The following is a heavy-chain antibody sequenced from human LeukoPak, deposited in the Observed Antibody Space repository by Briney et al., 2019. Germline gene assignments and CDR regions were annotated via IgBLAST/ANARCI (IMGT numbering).Heavy chain of an antibody. Sequence: PGGSLRLSCAASGFTFSSYSMNWVRQAPGKGLEWVSAISSSGSDKHYADSVKGRFTISRDNAKNSLFLQMNSLRAEDTAVYYCARSAWYGSGSYSPTHYWGQGTLDTVSS. CDR2: ISSSGSDK. V-gene: IGHV3-21*01. CDR1: GFTFSSYS. J-gene: IGHJ4*02. D-gene: IGHD3-10*01. CDR3: ARSAWYGSGSYSPTHY.